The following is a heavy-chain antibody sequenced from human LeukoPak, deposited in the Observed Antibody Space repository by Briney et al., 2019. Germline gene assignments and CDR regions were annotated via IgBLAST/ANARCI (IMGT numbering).Heavy chain of an antibody. CDR1: GFTFSSYG. D-gene: IGHD5-12*01. Sequence: GGSLRLSCAASGFTFSSYGMHWVRQAPGKGLEWVAFIRYDGSNKYYADSVKGRFTISRDNSKNTLYLQMNSLRAEDTAVYYCAKVPNSGYDYRYYYYSYLDVWGKGTTVTVSS. CDR2: IRYDGSNK. J-gene: IGHJ6*03. V-gene: IGHV3-30*02. CDR3: AKVPNSGYDYRYYYYSYLDV.